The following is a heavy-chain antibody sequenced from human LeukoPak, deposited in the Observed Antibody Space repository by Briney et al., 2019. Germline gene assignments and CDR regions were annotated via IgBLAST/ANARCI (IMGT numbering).Heavy chain of an antibody. D-gene: IGHD1-26*01. CDR2: IGSTTSTI. V-gene: IGHV3-48*02. CDR3: ARSGSYYRTFDY. J-gene: IGHJ4*02. CDR1: GLTFNNYN. Sequence: GGSLRLSCATSGLTFNNYNMNWVRQAPGKGLEGVAYIGSTTSTIYYAGSVKGRFTISRDNAKNSLYLQMNSLRDKDTAVYFCARSGSYYRTFDYWGQGSLVTVSS.